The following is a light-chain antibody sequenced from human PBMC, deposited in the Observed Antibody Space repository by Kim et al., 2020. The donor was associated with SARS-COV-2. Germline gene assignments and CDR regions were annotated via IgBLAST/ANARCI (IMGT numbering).Light chain of an antibody. Sequence: VALGQTVRITCQGDSLRSYYATWYQQKPGLAPILVIYGKNNRPSGIPDRFSGSSSGNTASLTITGTQAGDEADYYCNSRDSNDNVVFGGGTQLTVL. CDR3: NSRDSNDNVV. CDR1: SLRSYY. CDR2: GKN. J-gene: IGLJ2*01. V-gene: IGLV3-19*01.